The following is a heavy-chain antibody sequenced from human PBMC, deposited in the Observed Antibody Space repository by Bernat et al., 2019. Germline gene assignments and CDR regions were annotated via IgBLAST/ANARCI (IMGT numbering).Heavy chain of an antibody. CDR3: ARHTSGATLRVGYYDFWSCYYTHDAFDN. D-gene: IGHD3-3*01. CDR1: GGSISSGGYY. J-gene: IGHJ3*02. Sequence: QVQLQESGPGLVKPSQTLSLTCTVSGGSISSGGYYWSWIRQHPGKGLEWIGYIYYSGSTYYNPSLKSRVTISVDTSKNQFSLKLSSVTAADTAVYYCARHTSGATLRVGYYDFWSCYYTHDAFDNWGQGTMVTVSS. V-gene: IGHV4-31*03. CDR2: IYYSGST.